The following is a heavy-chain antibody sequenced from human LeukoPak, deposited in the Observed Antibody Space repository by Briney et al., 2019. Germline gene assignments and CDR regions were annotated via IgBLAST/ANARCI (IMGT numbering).Heavy chain of an antibody. CDR3: AASITMFDY. J-gene: IGHJ4*02. CDR1: GFTFSRYL. V-gene: IGHV3-7*02. D-gene: IGHD3-10*01. Sequence: GGSLRLSCAASGFTFSRYLMSWVRQAPGKGLEWVANIKEDGTVKYYVESVKGRFTISRDNAKNSLYLQMNSLRAEDTAVYYCAASITMFDYWGQGTLVTVSS. CDR2: IKEDGTVK.